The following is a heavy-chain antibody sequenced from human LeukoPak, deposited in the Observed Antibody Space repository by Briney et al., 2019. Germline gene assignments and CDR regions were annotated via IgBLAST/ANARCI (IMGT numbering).Heavy chain of an antibody. CDR1: GFTFSSYS. Sequence: PGGSLRLSCAASGFTFSSYSMNWVRQAPGKGLEWVSSISSSSSYIYYADSVKGRFTISRDNAKNSLYLQMNSLRAEDTAVYYCARPPPYCGGDCYYYGMDVWGQGTTVTVSS. D-gene: IGHD2-21*01. CDR3: ARPPPYCGGDCYYYGMDV. J-gene: IGHJ6*02. CDR2: ISSSSSYI. V-gene: IGHV3-21*01.